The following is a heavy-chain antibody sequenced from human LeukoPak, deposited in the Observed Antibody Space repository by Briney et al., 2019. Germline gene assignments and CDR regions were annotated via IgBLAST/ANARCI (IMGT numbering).Heavy chain of an antibody. D-gene: IGHD3-3*01. CDR3: AKKFWSGYYFFGGYYMDV. CDR1: GFTFSSYG. J-gene: IGHJ6*03. V-gene: IGHV3-30*02. Sequence: GGSLRLSCAASGFTFSSYGMHWVRQAPGKGLEWVAFIRYDGSNKYYADSVKGRFTISRDNSKNTLYLQMNSLRGEDTAVYYCAKKFWSGYYFFGGYYMDVWGKGTTVTVSS. CDR2: IRYDGSNK.